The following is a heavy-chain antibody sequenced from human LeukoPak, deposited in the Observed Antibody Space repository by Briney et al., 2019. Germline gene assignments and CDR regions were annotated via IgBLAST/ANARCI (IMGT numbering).Heavy chain of an antibody. CDR1: GGSFSGYY. D-gene: IGHD1-1*01. CDR3: AIRLVGWNDVFGAFDI. V-gene: IGHV4-34*01. Sequence: SETLSLTCAVYGGSFSGYYWSWIRQPPGKGLEWIGEINHSGSTNYNPSLKSRITISVDTSKNQFSLKLSSVTAADTAVYYCAIRLVGWNDVFGAFDIWGQGTMVTVSS. J-gene: IGHJ3*02. CDR2: INHSGST.